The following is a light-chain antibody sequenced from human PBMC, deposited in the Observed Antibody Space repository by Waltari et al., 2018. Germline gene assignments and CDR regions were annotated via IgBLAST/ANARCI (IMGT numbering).Light chain of an antibody. Sequence: TQPHSVSGSPGQTVTISCTRSSGNIDSENVQWYKQRPGNAPTALIYKNNERPSGVPDRFSGSIDRSSNSASLAISGLKSEDEADYYCQSADDSYNPVVFGGGTRLTVL. V-gene: IGLV6-57*03. CDR2: KNN. CDR3: QSADDSYNPVV. CDR1: SGNIDSEN. J-gene: IGLJ2*01.